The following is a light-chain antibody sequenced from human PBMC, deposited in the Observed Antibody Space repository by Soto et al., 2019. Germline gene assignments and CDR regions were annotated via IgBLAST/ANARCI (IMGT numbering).Light chain of an antibody. V-gene: IGKV1-5*03. CDR2: KAS. J-gene: IGKJ1*01. CDR3: QQYSSFSRT. Sequence: DIKLPQYPSTLAGSVLYRLTIXCRASQTISSWLAWYQQKPGKAPKLLIYKASTLKSGVPSRFSGSGSGTEFSLTISSLQPDDFATFYCQQYSSFSRTFGQGTKVDIK. CDR1: QTISSW.